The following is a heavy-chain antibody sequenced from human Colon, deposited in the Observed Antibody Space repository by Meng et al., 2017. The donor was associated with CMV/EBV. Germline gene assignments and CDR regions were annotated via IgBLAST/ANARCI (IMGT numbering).Heavy chain of an antibody. Sequence: GESLKISCAASGFTFSRYWMTWVRQAPGKGLEWVANIKQDGSEKNYVDSVKGRFTISRDNAKNSLYLQLNSLRADDTAVYFCAGGSGWITDSWGQGTLVTVSS. CDR3: AGGSGWITDS. J-gene: IGHJ4*02. CDR2: IKQDGSEK. CDR1: GFTFSRYW. D-gene: IGHD6-19*01. V-gene: IGHV3-7*04.